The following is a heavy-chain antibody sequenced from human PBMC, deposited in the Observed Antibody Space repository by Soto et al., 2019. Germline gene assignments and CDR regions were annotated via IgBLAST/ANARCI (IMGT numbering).Heavy chain of an antibody. V-gene: IGHV4-59*13. D-gene: IGHD3-3*01. CDR3: ARGVYDYWSGYYAGSGLDV. CDR2: IYYSGNT. Sequence: QVPLQESGPGLVKPSETLSLTCTVSGDSMSPFYWNWIRQSPGKGLEWIGYIYYSGNTNYNPSLKSRVAISVDTSKNQFYLKLSYVTAADTAVYYCARGVYDYWSGYYAGSGLDVWGQGTTVTVSS. J-gene: IGHJ6*02. CDR1: GDSMSPFY.